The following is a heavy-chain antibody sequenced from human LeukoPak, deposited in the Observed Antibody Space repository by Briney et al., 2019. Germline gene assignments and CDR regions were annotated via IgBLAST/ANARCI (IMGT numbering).Heavy chain of an antibody. CDR2: ISGSGGST. CDR3: ARGGVSLSHYYDSSGFTQNYYMDV. Sequence: PGGSLRLSCAASGFTFSSYAMSWVRQAPGKGLEWVSAISGSGGSTYYADSVKGRFTISRDNSKNTLYLQMNSLRAEDTAVYYCARGGVSLSHYYDSSGFTQNYYMDVWGKGTAVTVSS. V-gene: IGHV3-23*01. CDR1: GFTFSSYA. J-gene: IGHJ6*03. D-gene: IGHD3-22*01.